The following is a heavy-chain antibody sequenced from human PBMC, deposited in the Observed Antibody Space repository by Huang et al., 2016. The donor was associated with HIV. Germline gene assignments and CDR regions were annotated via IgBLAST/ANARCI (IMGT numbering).Heavy chain of an antibody. CDR1: GGSFNNFG. J-gene: IGHJ3*01. CDR2: IIPRFGTR. D-gene: IGHD3-16*01. Sequence: QVQLVQSGAEVRKPGSSVQVSCRASGGSFNNFGINWGRQAPGQGLEWMGGIIPRFGTRNDAQRFQGRVTITADETTGVVYMELSSLRSDDTAVYFCAKRGGAWGSPYAFDLWGPGTMVTVSS. CDR3: AKRGGAWGSPYAFDL. V-gene: IGHV1-69*13.